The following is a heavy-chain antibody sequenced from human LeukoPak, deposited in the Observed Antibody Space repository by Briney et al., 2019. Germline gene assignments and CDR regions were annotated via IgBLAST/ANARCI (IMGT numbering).Heavy chain of an antibody. Sequence: QPGGSLRLSCAASGFTFNSYEMNWVRQAPGKGLEWVSYISSSGRTIHYADSVKGRFTISRDNVKNSLYLQMNSLRAEDTAVYYCASHLENFFNSSGWAVGYWGQGTLVTVSS. CDR1: GFTFNSYE. V-gene: IGHV3-48*03. CDR3: ASHLENFFNSSGWAVGY. D-gene: IGHD6-19*01. J-gene: IGHJ4*02. CDR2: ISSSGRTI.